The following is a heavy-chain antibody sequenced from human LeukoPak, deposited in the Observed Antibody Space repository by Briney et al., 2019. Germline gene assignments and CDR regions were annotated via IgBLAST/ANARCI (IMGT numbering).Heavy chain of an antibody. CDR3: ARGADTFRKGWFDP. J-gene: IGHJ5*02. V-gene: IGHV4-39*01. CDR2: IYYSGST. D-gene: IGHD1-14*01. Sequence: NSSETLSLTCTVSGGSISSSSYYWGWLRQPPGKGLEWIGSIYYSGSTYYNPSLKSRVTISVDTSKNQFSLKLSSVTAADTAVYYCARGADTFRKGWFDPWGQGTLVTVSS. CDR1: GGSISSSSYY.